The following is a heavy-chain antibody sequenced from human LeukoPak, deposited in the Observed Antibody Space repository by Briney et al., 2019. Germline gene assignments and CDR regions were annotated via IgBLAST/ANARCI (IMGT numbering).Heavy chain of an antibody. CDR1: GFTFSSYS. V-gene: IGHV3-23*01. CDR2: ISGSGDTT. Sequence: GGSLRLSCAASGFTFSSYSMSWVRQGPGTGLEWVSAISGSGDTTFYADSVKGRFTISRDNSKNTLYLQMSSLRPEDTAVYYCARGTTGGYSPSHWGQGTLVTVSS. J-gene: IGHJ4*02. CDR3: ARGTTGGYSPSH. D-gene: IGHD5-12*01.